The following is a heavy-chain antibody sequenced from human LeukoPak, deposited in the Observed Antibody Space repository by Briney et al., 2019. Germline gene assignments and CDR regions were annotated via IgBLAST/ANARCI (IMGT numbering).Heavy chain of an antibody. V-gene: IGHV3-7*01. CDR3: ARADSSIAARLSRSSIFNYYYYMDV. CDR2: IKQDGSEK. J-gene: IGHJ6*03. CDR1: GFTFISYW. D-gene: IGHD6-6*01. Sequence: GGSLRLSCAASGFTFISYWMSWVRQAPGKGLEWVANIKQDGSEKYYVDSVRGRFTISRDNAKNSLYLQMNSLRAEDTAVYYCARADSSIAARLSRSSIFNYYYYMDVWGKGTTVTVSS.